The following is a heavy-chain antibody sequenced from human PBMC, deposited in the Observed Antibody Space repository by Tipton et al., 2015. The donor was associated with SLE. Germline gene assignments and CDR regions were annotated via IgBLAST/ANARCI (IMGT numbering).Heavy chain of an antibody. CDR2: ISGSGGST. CDR1: GFTFSSYA. J-gene: IGHJ3*02. V-gene: IGHV3-23*01. Sequence: SLRLSCTASGFTFSSYAMSWVREGPGKGLEWVSAISGSGGSTYYADSVKGRFTISRDNTKNTLYLQMNSLRAEDTAVYYCAKGGDAFDIWGQGTMVTVSS. CDR3: AKGGDAFDI.